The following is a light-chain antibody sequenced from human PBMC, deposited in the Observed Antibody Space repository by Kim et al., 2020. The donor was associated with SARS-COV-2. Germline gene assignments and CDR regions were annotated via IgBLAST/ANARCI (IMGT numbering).Light chain of an antibody. Sequence: ASVGDRVTITCRASQSISSWLAWYQQKPGKAPKLLIYDASSLESGIPSRFSGSGSGTEFTLTISSLQPDDFATYYCQQYNSYSWTFGQGTKVDIK. V-gene: IGKV1-5*01. CDR1: QSISSW. CDR3: QQYNSYSWT. CDR2: DAS. J-gene: IGKJ1*01.